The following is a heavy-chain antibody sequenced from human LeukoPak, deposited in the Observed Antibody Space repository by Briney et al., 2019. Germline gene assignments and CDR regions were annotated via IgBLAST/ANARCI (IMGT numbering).Heavy chain of an antibody. CDR3: ARRGAAVTRNWHFDL. CDR2: IYNSGST. CDR1: GDSITTYS. J-gene: IGHJ2*01. V-gene: IGHV4-59*08. D-gene: IGHD4-23*01. Sequence: PSETLSLTCTVSGDSITTYSWSWIRQSPGKGLECIGYIYNSGSTNYNPSLKSRVTISVDTSKNQFSLRLSSVTAADTVVYYCARRGAAVTRNWHFDLWGRGTLVTVSS.